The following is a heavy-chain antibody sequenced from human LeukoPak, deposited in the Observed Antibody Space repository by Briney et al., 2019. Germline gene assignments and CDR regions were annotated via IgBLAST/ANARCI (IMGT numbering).Heavy chain of an antibody. CDR1: GYTFTGYY. D-gene: IGHD6-13*01. V-gene: IGHV1-2*02. CDR3: AREHIPAAGTDAFDI. Sequence: ASVKVSCKASGYTFTGYYMHWVRQAPGQGLEWMRWINPNSGGANYAQKFQGRVTMTRDTSISTAYMELSRLRSDDTAVYYCAREHIPAAGTDAFDIWGQGTMVTVSS. J-gene: IGHJ3*02. CDR2: INPNSGGA.